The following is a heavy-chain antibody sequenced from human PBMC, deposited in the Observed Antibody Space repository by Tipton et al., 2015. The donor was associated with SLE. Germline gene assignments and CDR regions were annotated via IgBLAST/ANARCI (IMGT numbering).Heavy chain of an antibody. V-gene: IGHV4-61*05. CDR1: GGSISSSSYY. J-gene: IGHJ4*02. CDR2: INYSGST. CDR3: ARLEGDGYKWYFDY. D-gene: IGHD5-24*01. Sequence: LRLSCAVSGGSISSSSYYWGWIRQPPGKGLEWIGYINYSGSTIYNPSLKSRVTISVDTSKNQFSLKLSSVTAADTAVYYCARLEGDGYKWYFDYWGQGTLVTVST.